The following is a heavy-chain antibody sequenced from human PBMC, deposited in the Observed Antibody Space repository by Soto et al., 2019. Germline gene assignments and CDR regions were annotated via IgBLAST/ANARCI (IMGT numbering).Heavy chain of an antibody. CDR1: GFSFTNYY. CDR3: ARSTMPGTSLPGP. CDR2: INLSGGST. V-gene: IGHV1-46*03. J-gene: IGHJ5*02. Sequence: QVQLEQSGAEVKKPGASVRVSCKASGFSFTNYYLHWARQAPGQGLEWVGVINLSGGSTEYAQQFQGRVTITRDTSTNTAYMDLSSLRSEDTALYYCARSTMPGTSLPGPWGQGTLVTVSS. D-gene: IGHD2-2*01.